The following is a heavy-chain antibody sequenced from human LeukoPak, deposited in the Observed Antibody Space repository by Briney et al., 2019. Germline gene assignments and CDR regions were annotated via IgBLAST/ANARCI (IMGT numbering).Heavy chain of an antibody. CDR2: IKQAGSEK. D-gene: IGHD5-12*01. CDR3: ASDRGAFDP. J-gene: IGHJ5*02. CDR1: GFTFSSYW. Sequence: PGGSLRLSCAASGFTFSSYWMGWVRQAPGKGRGWVANIKQAGSEKYYVDSVKGRFTISRDNAKNSLYLQMNSLRAEDTAVSYCASDRGAFDPWGQGTLVTVSS. V-gene: IGHV3-7*01.